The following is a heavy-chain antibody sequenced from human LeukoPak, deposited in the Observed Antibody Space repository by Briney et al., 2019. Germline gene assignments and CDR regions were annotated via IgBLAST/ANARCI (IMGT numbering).Heavy chain of an antibody. D-gene: IGHD6-13*01. V-gene: IGHV3-21*01. CDR3: ARDRSHQRRFHSSREENWFDP. J-gene: IGHJ5*02. Sequence: GGSLRLSCAASGFTFSTYNMNWVRQAPGKGLEWVSSITSSSSYIYYADSVKGRFTISRDNAKNSLYLQMNSLRAEDTAVYYCARDRSHQRRFHSSREENWFDPWGQGTLVTVSS. CDR1: GFTFSTYN. CDR2: ITSSSSYI.